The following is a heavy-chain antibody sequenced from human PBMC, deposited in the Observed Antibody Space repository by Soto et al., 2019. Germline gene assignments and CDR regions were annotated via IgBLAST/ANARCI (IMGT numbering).Heavy chain of an antibody. CDR2: IYYSGST. D-gene: IGHD3-16*01. Sequence: SETMCLTCSLAGGSIGGGGGYWSWISKHPGKGLEWIGYIYYSGSTYYNPSLKSRVTISVDTSKNQFSLKLSSVTAADTAVYYCARAFEHWGSYYYYYYYMDVWGKGTTVTVSS. CDR3: ARAFEHWGSYYYYYYYMDV. V-gene: IGHV4-31*03. CDR1: GGSIGGGGGY. J-gene: IGHJ6*03.